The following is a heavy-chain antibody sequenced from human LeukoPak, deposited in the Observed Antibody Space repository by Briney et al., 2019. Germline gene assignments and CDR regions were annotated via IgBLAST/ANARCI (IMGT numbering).Heavy chain of an antibody. J-gene: IGHJ4*02. CDR1: GGSISSSSYY. V-gene: IGHV4-39*01. Sequence: SETLSLTCTVSGGSISSSSYYWGWIRQPPGKGLEWIGSIYYSGGTYYNPSLKSRVTISADTSKNQFSLKLNSVTAADTAVYYCASALGGSYFRFDYWGQGALVTVSS. CDR2: IYYSGGT. CDR3: ASALGGSYFRFDY. D-gene: IGHD1-26*01.